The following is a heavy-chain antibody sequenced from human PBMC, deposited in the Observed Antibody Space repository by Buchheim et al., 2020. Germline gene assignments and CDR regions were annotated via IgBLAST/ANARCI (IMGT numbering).Heavy chain of an antibody. V-gene: IGHV3-30*04. CDR3: ARDVTGDGDY. CDR1: GFTFSSYA. D-gene: IGHD7-27*01. CDR2: ISYDGSNK. Sequence: QVQLVESGGGVVQPGRSLRLSCAASGFTFSSYAMHWVRQAPGKGLEWVAVISYDGSNKYYADSVKGRFTISRDNSKNTLYMQMNSLRAEDTAVDYCARDVTGDGDYWGQGTL. J-gene: IGHJ4*02.